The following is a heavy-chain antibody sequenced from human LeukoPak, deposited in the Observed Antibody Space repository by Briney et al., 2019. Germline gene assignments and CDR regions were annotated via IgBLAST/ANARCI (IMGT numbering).Heavy chain of an antibody. Sequence: SETLSLTCAVYGGSFSGHYWTWIRQPPGKGLQWIGEVNDRGSTNYNPSLKSRLTISEDKSKKQFSLRLPSVTAADTAVYYCARGVISGRFGDYYYYMDVWGKGTTVTVSS. D-gene: IGHD3-16*01. J-gene: IGHJ6*03. CDR1: GGSFSGHY. CDR3: ARGVISGRFGDYYYYMDV. CDR2: VNDRGST. V-gene: IGHV4-34*01.